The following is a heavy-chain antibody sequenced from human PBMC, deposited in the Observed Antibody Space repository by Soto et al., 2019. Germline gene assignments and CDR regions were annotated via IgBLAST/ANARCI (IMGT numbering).Heavy chain of an antibody. CDR1: GGSLSGYY. D-gene: IGHD5-12*01. Sequence: QVQLQQWGAGLLKPSETLSLNCAVNGGSLSGYYWSWIRQPPGKGLEWIGEIKDGGRTNYSPSLKRRASISSDTSTNQFALRLYSVTAADPGVYYCARGQEGVVATHWDQGTLVTVSS. CDR2: IKDGGRT. CDR3: ARGQEGVVATH. J-gene: IGHJ4*02. V-gene: IGHV4-34*01.